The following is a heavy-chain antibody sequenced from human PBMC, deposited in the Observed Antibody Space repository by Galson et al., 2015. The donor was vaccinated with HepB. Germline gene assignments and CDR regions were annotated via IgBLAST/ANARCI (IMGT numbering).Heavy chain of an antibody. D-gene: IGHD3-10*01. Sequence: SLRLSCAASGFTFSRYWMSWVRQAPGKGLEWVALMWYDGSNKYYADSVKGRFTISRDNSKNTLYLQMNSLRAEDTAVYYCARGSSLYGSGSYFDYWGQGTLVTVSS. CDR1: GFTFSRYW. J-gene: IGHJ4*02. CDR3: ARGSSLYGSGSYFDY. CDR2: MWYDGSNK. V-gene: IGHV3-33*07.